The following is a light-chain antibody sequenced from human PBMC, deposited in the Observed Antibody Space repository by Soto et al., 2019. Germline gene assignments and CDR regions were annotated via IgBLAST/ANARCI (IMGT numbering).Light chain of an antibody. J-gene: IGLJ2*01. Sequence: QSALTQPASVSGSPGQSITISCTGTSSDVGGYDYVCWYQQHPGKAPKLIIYAVTNRPSGVSIRFSGSTSGNTASLSISGLQAEDEADYYCSSYTSSGTVLVGGGTKLTVI. CDR3: SSYTSSGTVL. CDR2: AVT. CDR1: SSDVGGYDY. V-gene: IGLV2-14*03.